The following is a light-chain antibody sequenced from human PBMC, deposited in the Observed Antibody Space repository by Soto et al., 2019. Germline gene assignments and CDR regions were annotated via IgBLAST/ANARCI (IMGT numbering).Light chain of an antibody. CDR3: QHYGGSPLYT. V-gene: IGKV3-20*01. CDR2: GAS. CDR1: QSVSSNY. Sequence: EILLTQSPGTLSLSPGEGATLSCRASQSVSSNYLAWYQQKPGQAPRLLIYGASSRATGIPDRFSGSGSGTDFTLTISRLEPEDFAVYYCQHYGGSPLYTFGQGTKLEIK. J-gene: IGKJ2*01.